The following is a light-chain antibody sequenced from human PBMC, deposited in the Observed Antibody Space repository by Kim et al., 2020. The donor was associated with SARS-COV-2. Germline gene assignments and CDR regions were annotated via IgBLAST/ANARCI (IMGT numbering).Light chain of an antibody. CDR2: GAS. CDR3: QQYGSSPV. J-gene: IGKJ3*01. V-gene: IGKV3-20*01. Sequence: EIVLTQSPGTLSLSPGERATLSCRASQSVSSSYLAWYQQKPGQASRLLIYGASSRATGIPDRFSGSGSGTDFTLTISRLEPEDFAVYYCQQYGSSPVFGPGTKVDIK. CDR1: QSVSSSY.